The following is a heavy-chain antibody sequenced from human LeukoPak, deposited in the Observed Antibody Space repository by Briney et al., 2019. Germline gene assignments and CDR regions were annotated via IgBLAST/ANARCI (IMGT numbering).Heavy chain of an antibody. J-gene: IGHJ5*02. V-gene: IGHV1-8*01. CDR1: GYTFTSYD. CDR3: ARGLWGGYCSGGSCLGFDT. D-gene: IGHD2-15*01. Sequence: ASVKVSCKASGYTFTSYDINWVRQATGQGLEWMGWMNPNSGNTGYAQKFQGRVTMTRNTSISTAYMELSSLRSEDTAVYYCARGLWGGYCSGGSCLGFDTWGQGTLGTVSS. CDR2: MNPNSGNT.